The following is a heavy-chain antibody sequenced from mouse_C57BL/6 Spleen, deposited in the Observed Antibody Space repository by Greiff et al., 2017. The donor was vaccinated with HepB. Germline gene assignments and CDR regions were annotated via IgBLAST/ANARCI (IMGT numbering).Heavy chain of an antibody. V-gene: IGHV6-6*01. CDR3: TRMGGYDGYYFDY. CDR2: IRNKANNHAT. CDR1: GFTFSDAW. J-gene: IGHJ2*01. Sequence: EVKVEESGGGLVQPGGSMKLSCAASGFTFSDAWMDWVRQSPEKGLEWVAEIRNKANNHATYYAESVKGRFTISRDDSKSSVYLQMNSLRAEDTGIYYCTRMGGYDGYYFDYWGQGTTLTVSS. D-gene: IGHD2-2*01.